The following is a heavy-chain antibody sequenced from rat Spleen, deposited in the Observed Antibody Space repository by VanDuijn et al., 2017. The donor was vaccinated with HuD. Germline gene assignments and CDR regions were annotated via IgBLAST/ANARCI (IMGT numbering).Heavy chain of an antibody. Sequence: EVRLVESGGGLVQPGRSMKLSCAASGFTFSSFPMAWVRQAPTKGLEWVATISTSGGRTYYRDSVKGRFTISRDDEESTLYLQMDSLRSEDTATYFCARLGGLRNWFAYWGQGTLVTVSS. D-gene: IGHD4-3*01. CDR1: GFTFSSFP. CDR3: ARLGGLRNWFAY. V-gene: IGHV5-46*01. CDR2: ISTSGGRT. J-gene: IGHJ3*01.